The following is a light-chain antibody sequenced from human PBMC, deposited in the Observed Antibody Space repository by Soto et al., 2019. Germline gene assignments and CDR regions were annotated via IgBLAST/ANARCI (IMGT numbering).Light chain of an antibody. CDR1: SSDVGGYDY. CDR2: DVT. CDR3: CSYGGSFPYV. Sequence: QSALTHPPSVSGSPGQSFTISCTGTSSDVGGYDYVSWYQQRPGKAPKLLIYDVTKRPSGVPDRFSGSKSGNTASLTISGLQAEDEADFYCCSYGGSFPYVFGTGTKV. V-gene: IGLV2-11*01. J-gene: IGLJ1*01.